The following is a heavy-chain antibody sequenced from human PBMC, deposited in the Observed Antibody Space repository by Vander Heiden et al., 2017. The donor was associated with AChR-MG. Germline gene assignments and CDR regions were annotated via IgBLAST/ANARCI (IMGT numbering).Heavy chain of an antibody. CDR1: GFTFSNAW. V-gene: IGHV3-15*01. CDR2: IKSKTDGGTT. Sequence: EVQLVESGGGLVKPGGSLRLSCAASGFTFSNAWRSWVRQGPGKGVEWVGRIKSKTDGGTTDYAAPVKGRFTISRDDSKNTLYLQMNSLKTEDTAVYYCLYSSGWFVYWGHGTLVTVSS. J-gene: IGHJ5*01. CDR3: LYSSGWFVY. D-gene: IGHD6-19*01.